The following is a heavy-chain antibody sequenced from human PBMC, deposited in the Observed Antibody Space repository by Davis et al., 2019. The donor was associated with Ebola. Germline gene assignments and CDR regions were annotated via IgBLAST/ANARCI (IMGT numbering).Heavy chain of an antibody. Sequence: ASVKVSCKASGYTFTAYYIHWVRQAPGQGLEWMGVVNPSGGSTTYAQKFQGRVTMTRDTSTSTVYMELSSLRSEDTAVYYCARSSSGGYYFDYWGQGTLVTVSS. CDR1: GYTFTAYY. CDR2: VNPSGGST. CDR3: ARSSSGGYYFDY. D-gene: IGHD6-6*01. J-gene: IGHJ4*02. V-gene: IGHV1-46*03.